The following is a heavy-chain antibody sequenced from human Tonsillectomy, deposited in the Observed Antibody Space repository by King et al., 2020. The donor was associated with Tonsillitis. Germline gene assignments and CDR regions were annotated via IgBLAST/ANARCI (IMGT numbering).Heavy chain of an antibody. V-gene: IGHV3-49*04. D-gene: IGHD2-15*01. CDR3: TRPGPYCSGGSCHGN. CDR1: GFTFGDYA. J-gene: IGHJ4*02. Sequence: VQLVESGGGLVQPGRALRLSCTASGFTFGDYAMSWVRQAPGKGLEWVGFIRSEAYGGTTEYAALVKGRFIISRDDSKSIPYLQMNSLKSEDTAVFYCTRPGPYCSGGSCHGNWGQGTLVTVSS. CDR2: IRSEAYGGTT.